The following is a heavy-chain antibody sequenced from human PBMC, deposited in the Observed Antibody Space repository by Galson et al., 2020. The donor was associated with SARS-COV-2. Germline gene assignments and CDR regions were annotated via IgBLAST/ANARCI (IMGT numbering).Heavy chain of an antibody. CDR1: GFTFSSHA. J-gene: IGHJ4*02. D-gene: IGHD6-19*01. CDR3: ARDGQTSSGWAFDY. CDR2: IFFDGSAK. Sequence: GESLKISCAASGFTFSSHAMHWVRQAPGKGLEWVAQIFFDGSAKYYGDSVKGRFTISRDSSKNTVYLQMNNLRADDTAVYYCARDGQTSSGWAFDYWGQGTLVTVSS. V-gene: IGHV3-33*01.